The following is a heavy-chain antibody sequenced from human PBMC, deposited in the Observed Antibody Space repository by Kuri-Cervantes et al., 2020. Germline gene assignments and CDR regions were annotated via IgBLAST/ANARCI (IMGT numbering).Heavy chain of an antibody. CDR2: MNPNSGDA. CDR3: ARGGGLRYFEWLQDGKGNWFDP. CDR1: GDTFASYD. Sequence: ASVKVSCKASGDTFASYDFNWVRQAPGQGLEWMGLMNPNSGDAGYAQQFQGRITMTRNTSTSTAYMELNSLRSEDTAVYYCARGGGLRYFEWLQDGKGNWFDPWGQGTLVTVSS. D-gene: IGHD3-9*01. V-gene: IGHV1-8*01. J-gene: IGHJ5*02.